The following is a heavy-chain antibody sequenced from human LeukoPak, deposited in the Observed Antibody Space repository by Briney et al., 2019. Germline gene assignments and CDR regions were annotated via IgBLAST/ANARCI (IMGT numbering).Heavy chain of an antibody. CDR3: ARRFWSTVTKDAFDI. J-gene: IGHJ3*02. D-gene: IGHD4-17*01. Sequence: GESLKISCKGSGNSFTTYWIGWVRQMPGNGLEWMAIIYPGDSDTRYSPSFQGQVAISADKSISTAYLQWSSLKASDTAMYYCARRFWSTVTKDAFDIWGQGTMVTVSS. CDR1: GNSFTTYW. CDR2: IYPGDSDT. V-gene: IGHV5-51*01.